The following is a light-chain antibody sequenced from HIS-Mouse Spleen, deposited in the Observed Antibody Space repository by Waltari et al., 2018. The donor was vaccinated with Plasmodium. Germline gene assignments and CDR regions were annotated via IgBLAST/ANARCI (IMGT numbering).Light chain of an antibody. CDR1: ALPKKY. V-gene: IGLV3-10*01. CDR2: EDS. Sequence: SYELTQPPSVSVSPGQTAQIPCPGDALPKKYAYWYQQKSGQAPVLVIYEDSKRPSGIPERFSGSSSGTMATLTISGAQVEDEADYYCYSTDSSGNHRVFGGGTKLTVL. CDR3: YSTDSSGNHRV. J-gene: IGLJ3*02.